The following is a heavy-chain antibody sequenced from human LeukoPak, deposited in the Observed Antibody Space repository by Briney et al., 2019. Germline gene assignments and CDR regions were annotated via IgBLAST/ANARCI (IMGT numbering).Heavy chain of an antibody. J-gene: IGHJ5*02. D-gene: IGHD3-10*01. CDR2: IIPIFGTA. CDR1: GGTFTRYA. V-gene: IGHV1-69*06. Sequence: SLKVSCKASGGTFTRYAISWVRQAPGQGLEWMGRIIPIFGTANYAQKFQGRVTITADKSTSTAYMELSSLRSEDTAVYYCARLPNYGSGIDWFDPWGQGTLVTVSS. CDR3: ARLPNYGSGIDWFDP.